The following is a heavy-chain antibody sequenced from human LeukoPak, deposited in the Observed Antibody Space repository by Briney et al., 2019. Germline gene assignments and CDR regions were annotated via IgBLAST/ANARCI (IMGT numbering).Heavy chain of an antibody. CDR2: IYSGGST. J-gene: IGHJ3*02. D-gene: IGHD3-3*02. CDR3: ARGQGPHLAFDI. V-gene: IGHV3-53*01. Sequence: PGGSLRLSCAASGFTFSSYAMSWVRQAPGKGLEWVSVIYSGGSTYYADSVKGRFTISRDDSKNTLYLQMNSLRAEDTAVYYCARGQGPHLAFDIWGQGTMVTVSS. CDR1: GFTFSSYA.